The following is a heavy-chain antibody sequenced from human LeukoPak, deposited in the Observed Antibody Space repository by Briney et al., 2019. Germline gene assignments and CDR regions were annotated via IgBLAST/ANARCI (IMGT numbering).Heavy chain of an antibody. J-gene: IGHJ4*02. CDR2: ISGSGGST. CDR1: GFTFSSYA. CDR3: ARDIVVVPAYYLDY. V-gene: IGHV3-23*01. Sequence: PGGSLRLSCAASGFTFSSYAMSWVRQAPGKGLEWVSAISGSGGSTYYADSVKGRFTISRDNSKNTLYLQMNSLRAEDTAVYYCARDIVVVPAYYLDYWGQGTLVTVSS. D-gene: IGHD2-2*01.